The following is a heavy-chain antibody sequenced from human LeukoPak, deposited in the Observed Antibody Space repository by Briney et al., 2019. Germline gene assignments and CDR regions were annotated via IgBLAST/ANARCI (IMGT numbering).Heavy chain of an antibody. D-gene: IGHD3-22*01. Sequence: PGGSLRLSCAASGFNFSSFGMHWVRQAPGKGLEWVAVLSYDGTFKYYADSVKGRFTISRDNSRDTLYLQMNSLRAEDTAVYYCAKVADYYDSSGRFTYYFDYWGQGTLVTVSS. J-gene: IGHJ4*02. CDR2: LSYDGTFK. CDR1: GFNFSSFG. CDR3: AKVADYYDSSGRFTYYFDY. V-gene: IGHV3-30*18.